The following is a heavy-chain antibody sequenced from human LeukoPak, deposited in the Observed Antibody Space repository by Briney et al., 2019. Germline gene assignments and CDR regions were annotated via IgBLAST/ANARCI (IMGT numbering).Heavy chain of an antibody. V-gene: IGHV4-39*07. CDR3: ARGDIVAAVLGY. D-gene: IGHD5-12*01. Sequence: PSETLSLTCTVSGGSISSSSYYWGWIRQPPGTGLEWIGSIYYSGSTYYNPSLKSRVTISVDTSKNQFSLKLSSVTAADTAVYYCARGDIVAAVLGYWGQGTLVTVSS. J-gene: IGHJ4*02. CDR2: IYYSGST. CDR1: GGSISSSSYY.